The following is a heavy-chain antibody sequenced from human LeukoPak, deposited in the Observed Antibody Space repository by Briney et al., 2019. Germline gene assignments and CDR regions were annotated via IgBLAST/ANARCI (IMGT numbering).Heavy chain of an antibody. CDR2: ISYDGSNK. Sequence: GRRPIMKKKWVAVISYDGSNKYYADSVKGRFTISRDNSKNTLYLQMNSLRAEDTAVYYCATFSYAGNGRGSDESWVQGTLVTVSS. CDR3: ATFSYAGNGRGSDES. V-gene: IGHV3-30*07. D-gene: IGHD1-1*01. J-gene: IGHJ5*02.